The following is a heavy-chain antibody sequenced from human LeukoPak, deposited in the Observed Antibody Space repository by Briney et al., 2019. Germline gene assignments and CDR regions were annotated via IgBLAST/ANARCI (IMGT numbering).Heavy chain of an antibody. CDR1: GGSISSSNW. CDR2: IYHSGST. Sequence: PSETLSLTCAVSGGSISSSNWWSWVRQPPGKGLEWIGEIYHSGSTNYNPSIKSRVTISVDKSKNQFTLKLSSVTAADTAVYYCARYIAAAGTYDYYYMDVWGKGTTVTVSS. D-gene: IGHD6-13*01. J-gene: IGHJ6*03. CDR3: ARYIAAAGTYDYYYMDV. V-gene: IGHV4-4*02.